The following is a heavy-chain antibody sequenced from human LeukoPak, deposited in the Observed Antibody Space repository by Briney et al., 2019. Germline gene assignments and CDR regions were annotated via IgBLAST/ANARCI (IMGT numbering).Heavy chain of an antibody. CDR1: GFTFTTYT. CDR2: ISYDGSNK. D-gene: IGHD2-2*01. CDR3: ARDRDCSSTSCYLGYFDL. V-gene: IGHV3-30*01. Sequence: GGSLRLSCEASGFTFTTYTIHWVRQAPGKGLEWVAVISYDGSNKYYADSVKGRFTISRDNSKNTLYLQMNSLRAEDTAVYYCARDRDCSSTSCYLGYFDLWGRGTLVTVSS. J-gene: IGHJ2*01.